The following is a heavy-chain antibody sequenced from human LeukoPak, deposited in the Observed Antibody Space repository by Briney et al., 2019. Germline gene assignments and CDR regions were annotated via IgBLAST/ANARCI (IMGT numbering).Heavy chain of an antibody. CDR3: ASPTSGIWSFDY. J-gene: IGHJ4*02. Sequence: PGGSLRLSCAASGFTFSSYWMSWVRQAPGKGLEWVANIKQDGSEKYYVDSVKGRFTISRDNAKNSLYLQMSSLRAEDTAVYYCASPTSGIWSFDYWGQGTLVTVSS. CDR2: IKQDGSEK. D-gene: IGHD1-26*01. CDR1: GFTFSSYW. V-gene: IGHV3-7*01.